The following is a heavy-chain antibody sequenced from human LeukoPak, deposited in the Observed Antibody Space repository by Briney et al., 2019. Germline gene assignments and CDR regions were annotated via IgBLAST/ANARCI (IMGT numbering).Heavy chain of an antibody. CDR2: IWYDGSNK. D-gene: IGHD3-10*01. CDR1: GFTFSSYG. CDR3: AKASGHIAFGVPDFDY. V-gene: IGHV3-33*06. J-gene: IGHJ4*02. Sequence: GGSLRLSCAASGFTFSSYGMHWVRQAPGKGLEWVAVIWYDGSNKYYADSVKGRFTISRDNSKNTLYLQMNSLRAEDTAVYYCAKASGHIAFGVPDFDYWGRGTLVTVSS.